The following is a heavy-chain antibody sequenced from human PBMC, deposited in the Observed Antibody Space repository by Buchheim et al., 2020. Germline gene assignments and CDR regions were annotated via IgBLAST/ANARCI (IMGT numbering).Heavy chain of an antibody. CDR1: GDSINGYY. J-gene: IGHJ6*02. Sequence: QVQLQESGPGLVKPSETLSLTCTVSGDSINGYYWSWLRQPPGKGLEWIAYIHYSGSTVYNPSVRSRATISLDTSKNQSSLKLTSVTAADTAVYYCARHSTDYYALDVWGQGTT. V-gene: IGHV4-59*08. CDR2: IHYSGST. CDR3: ARHSTDYYALDV.